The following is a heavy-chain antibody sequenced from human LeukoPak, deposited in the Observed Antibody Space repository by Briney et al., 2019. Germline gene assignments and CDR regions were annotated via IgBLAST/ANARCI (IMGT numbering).Heavy chain of an antibody. CDR1: GFTFSSYS. J-gene: IGHJ5*02. CDR3: ARGLDP. Sequence: GGSLRLSCAASGFTFSSYSMHWVRQAPGKGLEWISYISSLSSTIYYADSVKGRFSISRDNAKNSLYLQMNSLRAEDTAMYYCARGLDPWGQGTLVTVSS. V-gene: IGHV3-48*01. CDR2: ISSLSSTI.